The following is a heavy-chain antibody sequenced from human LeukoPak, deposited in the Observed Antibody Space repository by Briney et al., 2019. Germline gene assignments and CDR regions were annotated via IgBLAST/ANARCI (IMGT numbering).Heavy chain of an antibody. Sequence: SETLSLTCTVSGGSISSSSYYWGWIRQPPGKGLEWIGSIYYSGSTYYNPSLKSRVTISVDTSKNQFSLKLSSVTAADTAVYYCARERLRVPAAKTAPTDVFDIWGQGTMVTVSS. CDR1: GGSISSSSYY. D-gene: IGHD2-2*01. V-gene: IGHV4-39*07. J-gene: IGHJ3*02. CDR3: ARERLRVPAAKTAPTDVFDI. CDR2: IYYSGST.